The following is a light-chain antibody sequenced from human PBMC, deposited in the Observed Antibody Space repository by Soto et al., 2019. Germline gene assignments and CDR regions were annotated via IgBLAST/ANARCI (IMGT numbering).Light chain of an antibody. V-gene: IGKV3-20*01. J-gene: IGKJ1*01. CDR3: QQYHSWPPT. CDR1: QSVSSSY. Sequence: EIVLTQSPGTLSLSPGDRATLSCRASQSVSSSYLAWYQQKHGQAPRLLIYGASSRATGIPDRFSGSGSGTDFTLTISRLEPEDFAVYYCQQYHSWPPTFGQGTKVDIK. CDR2: GAS.